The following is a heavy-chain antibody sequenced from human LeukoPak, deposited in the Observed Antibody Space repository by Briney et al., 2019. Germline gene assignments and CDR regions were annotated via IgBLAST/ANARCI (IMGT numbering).Heavy chain of an antibody. J-gene: IGHJ5*02. CDR3: ARVRHIVVVVAATPELRKDRWFDP. CDR1: GYTFTSYG. Sequence: GASVKVSCKASGYTFTSYGISWVRQAPGQGLEWMGWISAYNGNTNYAQKLQGRVTMTTDTSTSTAYMELRSLRSDDTAVYYCARVRHIVVVVAATPELRKDRWFDPWGQGTLVTVSS. D-gene: IGHD2-15*01. V-gene: IGHV1-18*01. CDR2: ISAYNGNT.